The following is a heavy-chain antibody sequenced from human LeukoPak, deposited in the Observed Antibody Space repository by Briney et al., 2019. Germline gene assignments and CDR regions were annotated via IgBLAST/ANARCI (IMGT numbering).Heavy chain of an antibody. J-gene: IGHJ4*02. CDR2: IKQDGSEK. Sequence: GGSLRLSCAASGFTFSSYWMSWVRQAPGKGLEWVANIKQDGSEKYYVDSVKGRFTISRDNAKNSLYLQMNSLRAEDTAVYYCARGGDYGDPSADYWGQGTLVTVSS. V-gene: IGHV3-7*01. CDR1: GFTFSSYW. D-gene: IGHD4-17*01. CDR3: ARGGDYGDPSADY.